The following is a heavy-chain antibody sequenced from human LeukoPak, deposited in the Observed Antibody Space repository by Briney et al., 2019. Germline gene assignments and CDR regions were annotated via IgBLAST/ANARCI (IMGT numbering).Heavy chain of an antibody. CDR2: IKQDGSET. Sequence: GGSLRLSCAASGFTFSSYWMSWVRQAPGKGLEWVANIKQDGSETYYVDSVKGRFTISRDNAKNSLYLQMNSLRAEDTAVYYCARGPYSSSWEYYYYYYMDVWGKGTTVTVSS. CDR3: ARGPYSSSWEYYYYYYMDV. CDR1: GFTFSSYW. J-gene: IGHJ6*03. V-gene: IGHV3-7*01. D-gene: IGHD6-13*01.